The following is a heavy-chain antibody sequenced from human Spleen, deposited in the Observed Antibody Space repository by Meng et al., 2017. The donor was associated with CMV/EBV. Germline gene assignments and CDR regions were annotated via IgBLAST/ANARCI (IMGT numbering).Heavy chain of an antibody. CDR2: IYYRGST. Sequence: SETLSLTCGVSGGSIRITHWWSWVRQPPGKGLEWIGYIYYRGSTYYNPSLKSRVTISVDTSKNQFSLKLSSVTAADTAVYYCARDLRYYDFWSGYYTQYYYGMDVWGQGTTVTVSS. J-gene: IGHJ6*02. CDR3: ARDLRYYDFWSGYYTQYYYGMDV. CDR1: GGSIRITHW. D-gene: IGHD3-3*01. V-gene: IGHV4-30-4*01.